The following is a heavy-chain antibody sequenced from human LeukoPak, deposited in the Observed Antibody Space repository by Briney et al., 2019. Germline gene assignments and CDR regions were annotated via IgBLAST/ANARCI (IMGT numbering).Heavy chain of an antibody. CDR1: GGSISSYY. CDR3: ARDSVITIFGVVSDYYYYGMDV. CDR2: INHSGST. V-gene: IGHV4-34*01. Sequence: SETLSLTCTVSGGSISSYYWSWIRQPPGKGLEWIGEINHSGSTNYNPSLKSRVTISVDTSKNQFSLKLSSVTAADTAVYYCARDSVITIFGVVSDYYYYGMDVWGQGTTVTVSS. J-gene: IGHJ6*02. D-gene: IGHD3-3*01.